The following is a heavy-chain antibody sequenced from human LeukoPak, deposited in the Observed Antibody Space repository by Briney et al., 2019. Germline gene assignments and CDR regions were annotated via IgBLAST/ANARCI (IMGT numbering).Heavy chain of an antibody. CDR3: AGGLLGSSWYEY. J-gene: IGHJ4*02. CDR1: GYTFTSYD. CDR2: MNPNSGNT. Sequence: ASVKVSCKASGYTFTSYDINWVRQATGQGLEWMGWMNPNSGNTGYAQKFQGRVTMTRNTSISTAYMELSSLRSEDTAVYYCAGGLLGSSWYEYWGQGTLVTVSS. D-gene: IGHD6-13*01. V-gene: IGHV1-8*01.